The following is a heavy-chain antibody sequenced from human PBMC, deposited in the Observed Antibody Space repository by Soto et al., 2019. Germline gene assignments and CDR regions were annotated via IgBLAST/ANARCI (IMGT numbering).Heavy chain of an antibody. CDR2: IDPSDSYT. D-gene: IGHD6-13*01. J-gene: IGHJ5*02. CDR3: ASYPSSSWYGATVTT. Sequence: LKISCKGSGYSFTSYWISWVRQMPGKGLEWMGRIDPSDSYTNYSPSFQGHVTISADKSISTAYLQWSSLKASDTAMYYCASYPSSSWYGATVTTWGQGTLVTVSS. V-gene: IGHV5-10-1*01. CDR1: GYSFTSYW.